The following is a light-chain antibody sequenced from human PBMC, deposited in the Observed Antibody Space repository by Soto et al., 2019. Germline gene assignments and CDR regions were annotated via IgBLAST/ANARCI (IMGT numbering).Light chain of an antibody. CDR3: QQYDRSPWT. J-gene: IGKJ1*01. Sequence: EIVLTRSPGTLSLSPGERATLSCRASQSVSSSYLAWYQQKPGQAPRLLIYGTSKRATGIPDRFSGSGSGTDFTLTISRLEPEDFGVYYCQQYDRSPWTIGQGTKVEIK. CDR1: QSVSSSY. CDR2: GTS. V-gene: IGKV3-20*01.